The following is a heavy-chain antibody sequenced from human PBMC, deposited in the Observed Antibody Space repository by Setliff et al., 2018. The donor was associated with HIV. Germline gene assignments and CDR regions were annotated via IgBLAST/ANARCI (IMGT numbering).Heavy chain of an antibody. V-gene: IGHV3-13*01. CDR2: IGTGGDT. D-gene: IGHD3-16*01. CDR3: AREIRTVYTGGHYFYGIDV. CDR1: GFAFSDYD. J-gene: IGHJ6*02. Sequence: PGGSLRLSCATSGFAFSDYDFHWVRQVTGEGLEWVSAIGTGGDTYYADSVKGRFTISRENAKNSLYLQMNNVRAGDTAVYYCAREIRTVYTGGHYFYGIDVWGQGTAVTVSS.